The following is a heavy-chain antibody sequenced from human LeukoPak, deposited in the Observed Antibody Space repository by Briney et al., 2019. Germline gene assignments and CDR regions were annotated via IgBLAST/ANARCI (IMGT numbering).Heavy chain of an antibody. D-gene: IGHD3-10*01. J-gene: IGHJ4*02. CDR2: LFYSGST. CDR3: ATVAVIRGATYFDY. CDR1: GGSISSYY. V-gene: IGHV4-59*01. Sequence: SETLSLTCTVSGGSISSYYWSWIRQPPGKGLEWIAYLFYSGSTDYNPSLESRVTISVDTSKNQFSLKLRSVAAADTAVYYCATVAVIRGATYFDYWGQGTLVTVSS.